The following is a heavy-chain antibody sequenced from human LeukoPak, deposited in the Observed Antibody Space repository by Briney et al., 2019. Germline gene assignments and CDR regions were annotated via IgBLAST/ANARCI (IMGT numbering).Heavy chain of an antibody. CDR2: IYYSGST. CDR1: GFTFSSYA. CDR3: ARAPYYYDSSGYPVLFDY. Sequence: LRLSCAASGFTFSSYAMSWIRQHPGKGLEWIGYIYYSGSTYYNPSLKSRVTISVDTSKNQFSLKLSSVTAADTAVYYCARAPYYYDSSGYPVLFDYWGQGTLVTVSS. J-gene: IGHJ4*02. D-gene: IGHD3-22*01. V-gene: IGHV4-31*02.